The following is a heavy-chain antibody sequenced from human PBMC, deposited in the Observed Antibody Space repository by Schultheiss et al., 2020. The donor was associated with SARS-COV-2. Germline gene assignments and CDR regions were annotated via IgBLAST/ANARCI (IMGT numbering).Heavy chain of an antibody. D-gene: IGHD2-2*01. CDR2: INHSGST. CDR1: GGSFSGYY. V-gene: IGHV4-34*01. Sequence: SETLSLTCAVYGGSFSGYYWSWIRQPPGKGLEWIGEINHSGSTNYNPSLKSRFTISVDTSKNQFSLKLSSVTAADTAVYYCARLSRARVVVVAAAALAFDIWGQGTMVTVSS. J-gene: IGHJ3*02. CDR3: ARLSRARVVVVAAAALAFDI.